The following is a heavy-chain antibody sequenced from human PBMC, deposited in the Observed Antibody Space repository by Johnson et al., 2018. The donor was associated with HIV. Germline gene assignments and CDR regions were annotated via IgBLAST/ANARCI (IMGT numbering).Heavy chain of an antibody. J-gene: IGHJ3*02. CDR1: GFTFSSYA. CDR2: IAYDGGIK. V-gene: IGHV3-30-3*01. CDR3: AKVAVATAAGGVALDI. Sequence: QEQLVESGGGVVQPGRSLRLSCAASGFTFSSYAMHWVRQAPGKGLEWVAVIAYDGGIKHYADSVKGRFTISRDNSNNILYLQMNSLRVEDTTVYYCAKVAVATAAGGVALDIWGPGTMVTVS. D-gene: IGHD6-13*01.